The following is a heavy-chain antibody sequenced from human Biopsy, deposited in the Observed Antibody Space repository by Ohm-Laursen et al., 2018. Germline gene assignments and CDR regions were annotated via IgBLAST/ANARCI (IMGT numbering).Heavy chain of an antibody. V-gene: IGHV1-24*01. CDR2: FAPEDGKT. Sequence: SVKVSCKVSGYTLTELSMHWVRQSPGKGLEWMGGFAPEDGKTFYAQNFQGRVTMTEDASADTAYMELSGLRSEDTAVYFCARADPPLFYYGSGSSNWFDPWGQGTLVTVSS. J-gene: IGHJ5*02. CDR3: ARADPPLFYYGSGSSNWFDP. D-gene: IGHD3-10*01. CDR1: GYTLTELS.